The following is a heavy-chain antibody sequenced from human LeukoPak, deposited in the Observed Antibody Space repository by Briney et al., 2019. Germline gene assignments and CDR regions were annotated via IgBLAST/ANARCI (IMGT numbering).Heavy chain of an antibody. Sequence: ASVKVSCKASGYTFTSYGISWVRQAPGQGLEWMGWISAYNGNTNYAQKLQGRVIMTTDTSTSTAYMELRSLRSDDTAVYYCARDGRAAPYYETNAFDIWGQGTMVTVSS. CDR1: GYTFTSYG. J-gene: IGHJ3*02. CDR3: ARDGRAAPYYETNAFDI. D-gene: IGHD3-16*01. CDR2: ISAYNGNT. V-gene: IGHV1-18*01.